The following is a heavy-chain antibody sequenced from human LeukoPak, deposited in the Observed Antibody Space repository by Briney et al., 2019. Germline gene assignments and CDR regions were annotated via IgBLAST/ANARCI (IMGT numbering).Heavy chain of an antibody. Sequence: ASVKVSCKASGYTFTSYGISWVRQAPGQGLERMGWISAYNGNTNYAQKLQGRVTMTRDKSTSTVYMEMRSLRSEDTAVYSCARVEYGSGSRGTFDMWGQGTMVIVSS. CDR2: ISAYNGNT. J-gene: IGHJ3*02. CDR1: GYTFTSYG. D-gene: IGHD3-10*01. CDR3: ARVEYGSGSRGTFDM. V-gene: IGHV1-18*01.